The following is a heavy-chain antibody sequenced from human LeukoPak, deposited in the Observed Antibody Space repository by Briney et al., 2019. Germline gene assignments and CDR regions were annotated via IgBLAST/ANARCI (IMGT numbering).Heavy chain of an antibody. CDR2: ISNSGSTI. J-gene: IGHJ3*02. V-gene: IGHV3-11*04. Sequence: PGGSLRLSCAASGFTFSDYYMNWIRQAPGKGLEWVSYISNSGSTIYYADSVKGRFTISRDNAKNSLYLQMNSLRAEDTAVYYCARDSGITGTTEDAFDIWGQGTMITVSS. D-gene: IGHD1-14*01. CDR3: ARDSGITGTTEDAFDI. CDR1: GFTFSDYY.